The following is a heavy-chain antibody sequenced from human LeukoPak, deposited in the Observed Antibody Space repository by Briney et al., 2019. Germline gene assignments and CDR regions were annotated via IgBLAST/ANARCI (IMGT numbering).Heavy chain of an antibody. CDR2: IYNIGNI. CDR3: ARGPTYGSAEPIDY. CDR1: GGSISGYY. Sequence: SETLSLTCTVSGGSISGYYWSWIRQPARKGLEWIGRIYNIGNINYNPSLKSRVTMSVDTSKNQFSLKLSSVTAADTAVYYCARGPTYGSAEPIDYWGQGTLVTVSS. V-gene: IGHV4-4*07. D-gene: IGHD3-10*01. J-gene: IGHJ4*02.